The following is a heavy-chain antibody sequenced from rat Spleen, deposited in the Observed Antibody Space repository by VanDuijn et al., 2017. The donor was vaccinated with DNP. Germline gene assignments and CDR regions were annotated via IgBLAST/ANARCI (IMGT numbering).Heavy chain of an antibody. CDR2: ISYDGSRT. CDR1: GFTFSNYY. D-gene: IGHD1-2*01. J-gene: IGHJ4*01. CDR3: SRIIAAAGSYAMDA. V-gene: IGHV5-7*01. Sequence: EVQLVESGGGLVQPGRSLKLSCVASGFTFSNYYMAWVRQAPKKGLEWVATISYDGSRTYYRDSVKGQFTVYRDNTKSTLYLQMDSLRSEDTATLYCSRIIAAAGSYAMDAWCQGTSVTVSS.